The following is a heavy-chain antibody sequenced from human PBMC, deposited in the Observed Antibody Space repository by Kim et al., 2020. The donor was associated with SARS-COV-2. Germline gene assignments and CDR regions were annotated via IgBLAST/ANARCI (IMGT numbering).Heavy chain of an antibody. Sequence: GGSLRLSCTASGFTFGDYAMSWFRQAPGKGLEWVGFIRSKAYGGATEYAASVKGRFTISRDDSKSIAYLQMNSLKTEDTAVYYCTRDWSHITMVIGPFDYWGQGTLVTVSS. CDR3: TRDWSHITMVIGPFDY. CDR1: GFTFGDYA. CDR2: IRSKAYGGAT. D-gene: IGHD3-10*01. V-gene: IGHV3-49*03. J-gene: IGHJ4*02.